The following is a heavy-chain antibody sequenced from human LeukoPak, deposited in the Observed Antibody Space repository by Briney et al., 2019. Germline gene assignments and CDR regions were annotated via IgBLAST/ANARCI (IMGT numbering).Heavy chain of an antibody. Sequence: ASVKVSCKASGYTFTGYYMHWVRQAPGQGLEGMGWINPNSGGTNYAQKFQGRVTMTRDTSISTAYMELSRLRSDDTAVYYCARDLSGTTYYYMDVWGKGTTVTVSS. D-gene: IGHD1-7*01. CDR1: GYTFTGYY. J-gene: IGHJ6*03. CDR2: INPNSGGT. CDR3: ARDLSGTTYYYMDV. V-gene: IGHV1-2*02.